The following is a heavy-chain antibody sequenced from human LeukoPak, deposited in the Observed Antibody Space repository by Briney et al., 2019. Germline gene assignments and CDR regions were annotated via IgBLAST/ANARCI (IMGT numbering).Heavy chain of an antibody. CDR3: ARVPYGDYQGYFDL. Sequence: SETLSLTCTVSGGSISSYYWSWIWQPPGKGLEWIGYIYYSGSTNYNPSLKSRVTISVDTSKNQFSLKLSSVTAADTAVYYCARVPYGDYQGYFDLWGRGTLVTVSS. D-gene: IGHD4-17*01. V-gene: IGHV4-59*01. CDR2: IYYSGST. CDR1: GGSISSYY. J-gene: IGHJ2*01.